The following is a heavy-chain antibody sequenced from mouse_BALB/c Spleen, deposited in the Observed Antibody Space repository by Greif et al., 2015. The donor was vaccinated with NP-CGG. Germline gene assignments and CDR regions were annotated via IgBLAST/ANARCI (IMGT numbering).Heavy chain of an antibody. Sequence: VKLVESGAELVKPGASVKLSCKASGYTFTSYYMYWVKQRPGQGLEWIGGINPSNGGTNFNERFKSKATLTVDKSSSTAYMQLSSLTSEDSAVYYCTRRGFYAMDYWGQGTSDTVSS. CDR1: GYTFTSYY. V-gene: IGHV1S81*02. CDR3: TRRGFYAMDY. J-gene: IGHJ4*01. CDR2: INPSNGGT.